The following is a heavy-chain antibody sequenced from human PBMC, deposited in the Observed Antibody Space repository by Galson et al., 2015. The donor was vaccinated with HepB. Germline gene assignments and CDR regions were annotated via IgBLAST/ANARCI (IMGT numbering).Heavy chain of an antibody. D-gene: IGHD2-21*02. CDR3: ASEAPDCGGDCYSEY. CDR1: GFIFTNYG. Sequence: SLRLSCEASGFIFTNYGMAWVRQAPGKGLYWISAISGSGDSIYYAESVKGRFTISRDQSKNTLSLQMNNLRADDSAVYYCASEAPDCGGDCYSEYWGQGVLVTVSS. J-gene: IGHJ4*02. CDR2: ISGSGDSI. V-gene: IGHV3-23*01.